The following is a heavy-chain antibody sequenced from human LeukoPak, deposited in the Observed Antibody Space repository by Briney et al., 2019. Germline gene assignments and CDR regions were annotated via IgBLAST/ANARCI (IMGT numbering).Heavy chain of an antibody. CDR2: INPNSGGT. J-gene: IGHJ6*03. Sequence: ASVKVSCKASGYTFTGYYMHWVRQAPGQGLEWMGWINPNSGGTNYAQKFQGRVTISVDTSKNQFSLKLSSVTAADTAVYYCARHKGSGYRVSYYYYYYMDVWGKGTTVTISS. CDR1: GYTFTGYY. D-gene: IGHD5-12*01. CDR3: ARHKGSGYRVSYYYYYYMDV. V-gene: IGHV1-2*02.